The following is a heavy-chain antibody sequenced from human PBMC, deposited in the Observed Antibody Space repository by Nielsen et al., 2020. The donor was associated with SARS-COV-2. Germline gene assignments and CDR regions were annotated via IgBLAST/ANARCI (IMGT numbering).Heavy chain of an antibody. CDR1: GGSISSSSYY. CDR2: IYYSGST. D-gene: IGHD3-10*01. V-gene: IGHV4-39*01. J-gene: IGHJ5*02. Sequence: SETLSLTCTVSGGSISSSSYYWGWIRQPPGKGLEWIGSIYYSGSTYYNPSLKSRVTISVDTSKNQFSLKLSSVTAADTAVYYCARGACYDGSGSYFNNWFDPWGQGTLVTVSS. CDR3: ARGACYDGSGSYFNNWFDP.